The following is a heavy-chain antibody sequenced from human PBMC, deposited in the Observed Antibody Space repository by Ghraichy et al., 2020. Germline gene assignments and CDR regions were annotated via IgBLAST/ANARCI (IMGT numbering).Heavy chain of an antibody. CDR1: GFTFSSYA. CDR2: ISGSGGST. J-gene: IGHJ4*02. D-gene: IGHD3-10*01. CDR3: AKDFLAMVQGGADD. V-gene: IGHV3-23*01. Sequence: GGSLRLSCAASGFTFSSYAMSWVRQAPGKGLEWVSAISGSGGSTYYADSVKGRFTISRDNSKNTLYLQMNSLRAEDTAVYYCAKDFLAMVQGGADDWGQGTLVTVSS.